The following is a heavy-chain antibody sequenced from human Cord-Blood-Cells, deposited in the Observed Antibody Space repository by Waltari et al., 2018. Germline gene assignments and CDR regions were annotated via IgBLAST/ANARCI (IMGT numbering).Heavy chain of an antibody. CDR1: GGSFSGYY. J-gene: IGHJ5*02. Sequence: QVQLQQWGAGLWKPSETLSLTCAVYGGSFSGYYWSWIRQPPGKGLEWIGEINHSGSTNYNPSLKSRVTISVDTSKNQFSLKLSSVTAADTAVYYCARAQSQLGYCSSTSCFFDPWGQGTLVTVSS. CDR3: ARAQSQLGYCSSTSCFFDP. CDR2: INHSGST. V-gene: IGHV4-34*01. D-gene: IGHD2-2*01.